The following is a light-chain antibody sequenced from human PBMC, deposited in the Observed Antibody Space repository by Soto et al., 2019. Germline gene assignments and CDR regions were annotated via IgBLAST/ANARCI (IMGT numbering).Light chain of an antibody. J-gene: IGKJ2*01. Sequence: ELVLTQSPATLSLSPGERATLSCRASQSVSSYLAWYQQKPGQAPRLLIYDASNRATGIPTRFSGSGSGTDFTPTISSLEPEDFAVYYCQQHSNWPPYTFGQGTKLEIK. CDR1: QSVSSY. CDR3: QQHSNWPPYT. CDR2: DAS. V-gene: IGKV3-11*01.